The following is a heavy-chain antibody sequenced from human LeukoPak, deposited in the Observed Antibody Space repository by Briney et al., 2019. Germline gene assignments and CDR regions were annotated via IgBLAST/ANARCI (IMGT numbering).Heavy chain of an antibody. J-gene: IGHJ4*02. CDR1: GFTFSDYY. CDR2: ITNSGTQT. CDR3: ARLCSGYYGGNFDY. Sequence: PGGSLRLSCAASGFTFSDYYMGWIRQAPGKGLEWISYITNSGTQTYYADSVKGRFTFSRDNAKNSLYLQMNSLRAEDTAVYYCARLCSGYYGGNFDYWGQGTLVTVSS. D-gene: IGHD3-22*01. V-gene: IGHV3-11*01.